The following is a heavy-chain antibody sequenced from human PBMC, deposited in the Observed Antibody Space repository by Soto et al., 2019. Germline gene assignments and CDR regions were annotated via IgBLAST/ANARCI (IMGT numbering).Heavy chain of an antibody. D-gene: IGHD3-3*01. J-gene: IGHJ6*02. CDR3: ARGERYDFWSGYYSGYYYYYGMDV. CDR2: MNPNSGNT. CDR1: GYTFTSYD. Sequence: ASVKVSCKASGYTFTSYDINWVRQATGQGLEWMGWMNPNSGNTGYAQKFQGRVTMTRNTSISTAYMELSSLRSEDTAVCYCARGERYDFWSGYYSGYYYYYGMDVWGQGTTVTVSS. V-gene: IGHV1-8*01.